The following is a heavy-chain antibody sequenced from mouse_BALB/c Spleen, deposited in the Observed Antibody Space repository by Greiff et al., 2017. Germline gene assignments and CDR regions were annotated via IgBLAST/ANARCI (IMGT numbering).Heavy chain of an antibody. CDR1: GYSITSYYA. CDR3: ANGYDVFPFAY. J-gene: IGHJ3*01. Sequence: EVQGVESGPGLVKPSQSLSLTCTVTGYSITSYYAWNWIRQFPGNKLEWMGYISYSGSTSYNPSLKSRISITRDTSKNQFFLQLNSVTTEDTATYYCANGYDVFPFAYWGQGTLVTVSA. CDR2: ISYSGST. D-gene: IGHD2-2*01. V-gene: IGHV3-2*02.